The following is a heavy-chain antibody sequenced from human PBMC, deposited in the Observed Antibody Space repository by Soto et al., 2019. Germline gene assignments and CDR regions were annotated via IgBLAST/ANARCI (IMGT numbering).Heavy chain of an antibody. CDR3: ARDQAPAALLGWSDP. Sequence: SDTLSLTCTVSGGSISSYYWSWIRQPPGKGLEWIGYIYYSGSTNYNPSLKSRVTISVDTSKNQFSLKLSSVTAADTAVYYCARDQAPAALLGWSDPWGQGTQVTVSS. CDR1: GGSISSYY. J-gene: IGHJ5*02. D-gene: IGHD2-2*01. V-gene: IGHV4-59*01. CDR2: IYYSGST.